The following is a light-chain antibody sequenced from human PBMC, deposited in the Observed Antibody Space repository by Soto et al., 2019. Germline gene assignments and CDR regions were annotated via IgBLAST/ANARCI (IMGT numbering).Light chain of an antibody. Sequence: DIQMTQSPSFLSAFVGDRVTITCRASQTINIDLNWYQQKPGKVPKLLISRTSSLQSGVPSRFVGSGFGTHFTLTISTLQLEDFATYYCQQSHYTPTFGGGTKVEI. J-gene: IGKJ4*01. CDR3: QQSHYTPT. CDR2: RTS. V-gene: IGKV1-39*01. CDR1: QTINID.